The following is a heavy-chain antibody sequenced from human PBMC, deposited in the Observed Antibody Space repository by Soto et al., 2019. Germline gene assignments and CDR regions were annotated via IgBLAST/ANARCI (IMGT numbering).Heavy chain of an antibody. D-gene: IGHD5-12*01. J-gene: IGHJ4*02. CDR1: GFTFSSYW. Sequence: EVQLVESGGGVVQPGGSLRLSCAASGFTFSSYWLHWVRQAPGKGLVWVSRLNSDGSSTSYADSVKCRFTISRDNAKNTLYLQMNSLRAEDTAVYYCASPPRRDGYNYFGYWGQGTLVSVSS. CDR3: ASPPRRDGYNYFGY. V-gene: IGHV3-74*01. CDR2: LNSDGSST.